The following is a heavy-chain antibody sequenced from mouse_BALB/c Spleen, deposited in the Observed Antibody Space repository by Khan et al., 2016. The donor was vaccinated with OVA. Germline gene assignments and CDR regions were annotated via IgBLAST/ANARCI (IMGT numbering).Heavy chain of an antibody. Sequence: QVQLKESGAELVKPGASVKLSCKASGYTFTSYWMHWVKQRPGQGLEWIGYINPNNGRAHQNEKFKSKATLTVDKSSSTAYMQLSSLTSEDSAVHYCARGGYGSLAYWGQGTLVTVSA. J-gene: IGHJ3*01. CDR2: INPNNGRA. CDR1: GYTFTSYW. V-gene: IGHV1S81*02. CDR3: ARGGYGSLAY. D-gene: IGHD2-10*02.